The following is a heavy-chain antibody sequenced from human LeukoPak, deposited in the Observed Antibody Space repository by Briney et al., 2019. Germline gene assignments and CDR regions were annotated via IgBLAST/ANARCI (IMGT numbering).Heavy chain of an antibody. CDR2: SRYNGGA. J-gene: IGHJ3*02. V-gene: IGHV4-30-4*01. Sequence: SETLSLTCNVSGRSITSKNYFWSWIRQPRGDGLEWIGYSRYNGGAYYHPSLQSRATMTVDTYKNQYSLRLSSVTDPDTAIYYCAREVNAPADSDAFDIWGQGTMVTVS. CDR3: AREVNAPADSDAFDI. CDR1: GRSITSKNYF. D-gene: IGHD2-2*01.